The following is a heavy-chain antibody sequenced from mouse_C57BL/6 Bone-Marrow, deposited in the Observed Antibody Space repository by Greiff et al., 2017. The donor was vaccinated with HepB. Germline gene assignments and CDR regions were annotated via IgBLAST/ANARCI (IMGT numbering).Heavy chain of an antibody. V-gene: IGHV2-6*01. D-gene: IGHD2-3*01. CDR1: GFSLTSYG. Sequence: QVQLQQSGPGLVAPSQSLSITCTVSGFSLTSYGVDWVRQSPGKGLEWLGVIWGVGSTNYNSALKSKLSISKDNSKSQVFLKMNSLQTDDTAMYYCASGYDGYPFAYWGQGTLVTVSA. J-gene: IGHJ3*01. CDR3: ASGYDGYPFAY. CDR2: IWGVGST.